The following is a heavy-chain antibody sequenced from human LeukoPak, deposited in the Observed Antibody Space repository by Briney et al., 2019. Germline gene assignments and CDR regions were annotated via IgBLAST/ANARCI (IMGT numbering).Heavy chain of an antibody. CDR1: GYTFTSYY. V-gene: IGHV1-46*01. CDR3: ARDRDVLVPGAMSRGFDP. CDR2: INPSGGST. Sequence: ASVKVSCKASGYTFTSYYMHWLRQAPGQGLEWMGIINPSGGSTSYAQKFQGRVTMTRDTSTSTVYMELSSLRSEDTAVYYWARDRDVLVPGAMSRGFDPWGQGTLVTVSS. D-gene: IGHD2-2*01. J-gene: IGHJ5*02.